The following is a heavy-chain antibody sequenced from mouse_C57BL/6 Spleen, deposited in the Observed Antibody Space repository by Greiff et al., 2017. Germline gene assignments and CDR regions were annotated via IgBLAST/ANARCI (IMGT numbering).Heavy chain of an antibody. J-gene: IGHJ1*03. D-gene: IGHD1-1*01. CDR3: ARGTADYYGSSFYWYFVV. CDR2: IYPGDGDT. Sequence: VKLQESGAELVKPGASVKISCKASGYAFSSYWMNWVKQRPGKGLEWIGQIYPGDGDTYYNGKFKGKVTLTADTSSSTAHMQLSSLASEDSAVYFCARGTADYYGSSFYWYFVVWGTGTTVTVSS. V-gene: IGHV1-80*01. CDR1: GYAFSSYW.